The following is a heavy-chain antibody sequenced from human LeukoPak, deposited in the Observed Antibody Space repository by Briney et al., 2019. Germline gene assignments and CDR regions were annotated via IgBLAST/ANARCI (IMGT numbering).Heavy chain of an antibody. CDR3: ARSGSYKGYFDY. CDR2: IYYSGST. D-gene: IGHD3-10*01. Sequence: SETLSLTCTVSGGSISSYYWSWIRQPPGKGLEWIGYIYYSGSTNYNPSLKSRVTISVDTSKNQFSLRLSSVTAADTAVYYCARSGSYKGYFDYWGQGTLVTVSS. CDR1: GGSISSYY. V-gene: IGHV4-59*01. J-gene: IGHJ4*03.